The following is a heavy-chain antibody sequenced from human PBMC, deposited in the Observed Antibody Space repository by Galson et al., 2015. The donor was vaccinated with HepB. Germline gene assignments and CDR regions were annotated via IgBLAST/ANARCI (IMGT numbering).Heavy chain of an antibody. CDR1: GGSISSGSYY. D-gene: IGHD1-1*01. CDR3: ARERFRYEGPVLYYYYYMDV. J-gene: IGHJ6*03. CDR2: IYTSGST. Sequence: TLSLTCTVSGGSISSGSYYWSWIRQPAGKGLEWIGGIYTSGSTNYNPSLKSRVTMSVDTSKNQFSLKLSSVTAADTAVYYCARERFRYEGPVLYYYYYMDVWGKGTTVTVPS. V-gene: IGHV4-61*02.